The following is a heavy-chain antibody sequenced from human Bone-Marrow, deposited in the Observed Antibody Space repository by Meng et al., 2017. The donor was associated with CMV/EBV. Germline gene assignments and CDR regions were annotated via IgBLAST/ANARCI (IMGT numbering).Heavy chain of an antibody. CDR1: GGSFSGYY. D-gene: IGHD3-3*01. Sequence: SETLSLTCAVYGGSFSGYYWSWIRQPPGKGLEWIGEINHSGSTNYNPSLKSRVTISVDTSKNQFSLKLSSVTAADTAVYYCARVGNDFWSGRWFDPLGQGTLVTVSS. V-gene: IGHV4-34*01. CDR3: ARVGNDFWSGRWFDP. CDR2: INHSGST. J-gene: IGHJ5*02.